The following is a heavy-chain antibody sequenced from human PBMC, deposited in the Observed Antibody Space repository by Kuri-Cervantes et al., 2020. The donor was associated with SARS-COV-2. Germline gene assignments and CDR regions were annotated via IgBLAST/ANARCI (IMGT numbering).Heavy chain of an antibody. V-gene: IGHV3-23*01. CDR2: ISGSGAGK. CDR1: GFTFSSYG. CDR3: ARQDSSSTAFDF. D-gene: IGHD1-26*01. Sequence: GESLKISCAASGFTFSSYGMHWVRQAPGAGLEWLSTISGSGAGKFYADSVKGRFTFSRDNSKKTVYLEMSGLRAADTAIYYCARQDSSSTAFDFWGQGTMVTVSS. J-gene: IGHJ3*01.